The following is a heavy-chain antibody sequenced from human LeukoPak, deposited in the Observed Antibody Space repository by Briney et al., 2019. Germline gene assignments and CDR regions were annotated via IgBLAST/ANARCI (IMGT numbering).Heavy chain of an antibody. CDR3: ARHGYYDTSGNLYYYGMDV. CDR1: GYTSTSYW. J-gene: IGHJ6*02. D-gene: IGHD3-22*01. V-gene: IGHV5-51*01. CDR2: IYPGDSDA. Sequence: GESLKISCKGSGYTSTSYWIGWVRQMPGKGLEWMGIIYPGDSDARYSPSFQGQVTISADKSISTAYLQWSSLKASDTAMYYCARHGYYDTSGNLYYYGMDVWGQGTTVTVSS.